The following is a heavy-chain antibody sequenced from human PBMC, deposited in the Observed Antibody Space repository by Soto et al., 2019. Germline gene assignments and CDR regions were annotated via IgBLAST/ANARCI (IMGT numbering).Heavy chain of an antibody. CDR1: GGSISSYY. CDR3: ARGDSSGWYGEVDY. V-gene: IGHV4-59*01. D-gene: IGHD6-19*01. J-gene: IGHJ4*02. Sequence: SETLSLTCTVSGGSISSYYWSWIRQPPGKGLEWIGYIYYSGSTNYNPSLKSRVTISVDTSKKQFSLKLSSVTAADTAVYYCARGDSSGWYGEVDYWGQGTLVTVSS. CDR2: IYYSGST.